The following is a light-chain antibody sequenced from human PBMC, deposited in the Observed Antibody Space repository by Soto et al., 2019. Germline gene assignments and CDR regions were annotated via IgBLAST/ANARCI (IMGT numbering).Light chain of an antibody. V-gene: IGKV3D-11*01. J-gene: IGKJ3*01. Sequence: EDVLTQSPAILSLSPGERATLSCRASQGIGNYLAWYQQKPGQAPRLLIYDASNRATGIPARFSGSGSDTDVTRTIDSLEPEDSAVYYCQQRNFWPLTFGPGTRVEIK. CDR3: QQRNFWPLT. CDR1: QGIGNY. CDR2: DAS.